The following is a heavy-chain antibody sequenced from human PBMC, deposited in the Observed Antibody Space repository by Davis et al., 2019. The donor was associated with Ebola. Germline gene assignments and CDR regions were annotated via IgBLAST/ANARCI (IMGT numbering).Heavy chain of an antibody. J-gene: IGHJ4*02. CDR2: IWYDGSNK. CDR1: GFTFSSYG. D-gene: IGHD2-21*01. Sequence: GGSLRLSCAASGFTFSSYGMHWVRQAPGKGLEWVAVIWYDGSNKYYADSVKGRFTISSDNSKNTLYLQMNSLRAEDTAVFYCAKGSTLAMGIVDDWGQGTLVTVSS. V-gene: IGHV3-33*06. CDR3: AKGSTLAMGIVDD.